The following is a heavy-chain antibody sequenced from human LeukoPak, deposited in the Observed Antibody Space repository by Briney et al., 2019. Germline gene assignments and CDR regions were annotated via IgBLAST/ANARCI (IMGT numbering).Heavy chain of an antibody. CDR1: GGSISSSSYY. D-gene: IGHD6-19*01. Sequence: SETLSLTCTVSGGSISSSSYYWGWIRQPAGKGLEWIGRIYTSGSTNYNPSLKSRVTMSVDTSKNQFSLKLSSVTAADTAVYYCARDKQWLVHYYFDYWGQGTLVTVSS. CDR2: IYTSGST. V-gene: IGHV4-61*02. J-gene: IGHJ4*02. CDR3: ARDKQWLVHYYFDY.